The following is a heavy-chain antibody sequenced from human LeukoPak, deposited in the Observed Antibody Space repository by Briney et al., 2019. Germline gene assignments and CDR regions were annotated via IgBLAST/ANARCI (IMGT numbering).Heavy chain of an antibody. J-gene: IGHJ4*02. CDR3: ARALSRYGSGSYYPNDY. D-gene: IGHD3-10*01. Sequence: ASVKVSCTASGYTFTGYYMHWVRQAPGQGLEWMGWINPNSGGTNYAQKFQGRVTMTRDTSISTAYMELSRLRSDDTAVYYCARALSRYGSGSYYPNDYWGQGTLVTVSS. CDR2: INPNSGGT. CDR1: GYTFTGYY. V-gene: IGHV1-2*02.